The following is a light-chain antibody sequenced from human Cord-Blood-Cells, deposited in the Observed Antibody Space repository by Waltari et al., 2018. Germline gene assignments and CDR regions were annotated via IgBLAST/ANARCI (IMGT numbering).Light chain of an antibody. CDR2: DVS. V-gene: IGLV2-11*01. J-gene: IGLJ1*01. CDR3: CSYAGSYV. CDR1: RRDVGGYNY. Sequence: QSALTQTRSVSGSPGQSVTISCTGTRRDVGGYNYVSWYQQHPGKAPKLMIYDVSKRPSGVPDRFSGSKSGNTASLTISGLQAEDEADYYCCSYAGSYVFGTGTKVTVL.